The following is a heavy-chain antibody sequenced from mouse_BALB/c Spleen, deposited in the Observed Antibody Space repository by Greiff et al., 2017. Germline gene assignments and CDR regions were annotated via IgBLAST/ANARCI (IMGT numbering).Heavy chain of an antibody. CDR3: ARWDGNYFDY. D-gene: IGHD2-1*01. V-gene: IGHV3-2*02. Sequence: EVQLVESGPGLVKPSQSLSLTCTVTGYSITSDYAWNWIRQFPGNKLEWMGYISYSGSTSYNPSLKSRISITRDTSKNQFFLQLNSVTTEDTATYYCARWDGNYFDYWGQGTTLTVSS. J-gene: IGHJ2*01. CDR1: GYSITSDYA. CDR2: ISYSGST.